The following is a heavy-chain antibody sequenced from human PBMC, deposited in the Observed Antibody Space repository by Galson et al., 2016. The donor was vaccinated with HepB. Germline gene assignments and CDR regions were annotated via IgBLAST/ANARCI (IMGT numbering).Heavy chain of an antibody. CDR2: IYHTGTT. V-gene: IGHV4-39*07. CDR1: SGSISSSTYY. J-gene: IGHJ4*02. D-gene: IGHD3-10*01. CDR3: ARDRSSGSGNFGY. Sequence: LSLTCAVSSGSISSSTYYWGWIRQSPGKGLEWIGEIYHTGTTNYNPSLKSRVTISVDTSKNQFSLRLSSVTAADTAVYYCARDRSSGSGNFGYWGQGTLVTVSS.